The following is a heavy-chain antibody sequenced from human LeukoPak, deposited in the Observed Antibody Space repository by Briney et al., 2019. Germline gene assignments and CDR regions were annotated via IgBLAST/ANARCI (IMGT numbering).Heavy chain of an antibody. V-gene: IGHV4-39*01. CDR2: IYYSGST. J-gene: IGHJ4*02. CDR1: GGSISSSSYY. Sequence: MASETLSLTCTVSGGSISSSSYYWGWIRQPPGKGLEWIGSIYYSGSTYYNPSLKSRVTISVDTSKNQFSLKLSSVTAADTAVYYCAIDLTSGFDYRGQGTLVTVSS. D-gene: IGHD3-10*01. CDR3: AIDLTSGFDY.